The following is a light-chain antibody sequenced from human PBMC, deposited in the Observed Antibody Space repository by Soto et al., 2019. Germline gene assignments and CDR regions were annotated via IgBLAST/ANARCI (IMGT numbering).Light chain of an antibody. CDR1: QSFSSN. J-gene: IGKJ3*01. V-gene: IGKV3-15*01. Sequence: EIVMTQSPATLSVSPGERATLSCRASQSFSSNLAWYQQKPGQAPRLLLYGASTRATGIPARFSGSGSGTEFTLTISSLQSEDFAVYYCQQCNNWPLTFGPGTKVDIK. CDR3: QQCNNWPLT. CDR2: GAS.